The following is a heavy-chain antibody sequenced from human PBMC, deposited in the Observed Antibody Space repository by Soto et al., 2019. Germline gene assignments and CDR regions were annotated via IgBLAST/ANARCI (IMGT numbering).Heavy chain of an antibody. D-gene: IGHD5-12*01. J-gene: IGHJ4*02. V-gene: IGHV1-3*01. Sequence: QVQLVQSGAEVKKPGASVKVSCKASGYTFTSYAMHWVRQAPGQRLEWMGWIIAGNGNTKYSQKFQGRVTITRDTSASTANMELSSLRSEDTAVYYCASYPDKGWLRLSGYDYWGQGTLVTVSS. CDR1: GYTFTSYA. CDR3: ASYPDKGWLRLSGYDY. CDR2: IIAGNGNT.